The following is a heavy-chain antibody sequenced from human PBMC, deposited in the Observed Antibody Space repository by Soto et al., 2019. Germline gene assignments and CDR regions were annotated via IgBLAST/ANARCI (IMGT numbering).Heavy chain of an antibody. V-gene: IGHV4-39*07. CDR3: ARAVDAFDI. J-gene: IGHJ3*02. Sequence: PSETLSLTCIVSGGSISSSSYYWGWIRQPPGKGLEWIGSIYYSGSTYYNPSLKSRVTISVDTSKNQFSLKLSSVTAADTAVYYCARAVDAFDIWGQGTMVTVSS. CDR1: GGSISSSSYY. CDR2: IYYSGST.